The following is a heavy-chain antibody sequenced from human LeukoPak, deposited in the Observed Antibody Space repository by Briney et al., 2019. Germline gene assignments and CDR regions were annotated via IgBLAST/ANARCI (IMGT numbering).Heavy chain of an antibody. D-gene: IGHD1-26*01. J-gene: IGHJ4*02. Sequence: GGSLRLSCAASGVTLTTYWMAWVRQVPGKGLKWVANIKGDESAKHQADSVKGRFTISRDNAQNSVYLQMSSLRVEDTAVYYCARDVGGSLDYWGQGTLVTVSS. CDR2: IKGDESAK. V-gene: IGHV3-7*01. CDR1: GVTLTTYW. CDR3: ARDVGGSLDY.